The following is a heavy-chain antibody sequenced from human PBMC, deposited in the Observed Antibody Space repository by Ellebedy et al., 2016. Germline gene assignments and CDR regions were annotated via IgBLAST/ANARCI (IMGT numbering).Heavy chain of an antibody. D-gene: IGHD1-26*01. CDR3: ASYSGSLFAH. Sequence: SETLSLXXTVSGGSKSSYYWSWIRQPPGKGLEWIGYIHYNGNTNYNPSLRSRLTMSADTSKSHFSLKLSSVTAADTAVYFCASYSGSLFAHWGQGILVTVSS. J-gene: IGHJ4*02. CDR1: GGSKSSYY. V-gene: IGHV4-59*01. CDR2: IHYNGNT.